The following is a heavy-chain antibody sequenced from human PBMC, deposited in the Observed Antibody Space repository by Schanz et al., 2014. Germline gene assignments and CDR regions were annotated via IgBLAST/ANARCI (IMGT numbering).Heavy chain of an antibody. CDR2: INPSGGST. CDR1: GYTFTSYY. D-gene: IGHD1-1*01. CDR3: ARGRGSVTTSGDSTPTGWLDP. Sequence: QVQLVQSGAEVKKPGASVKVSCKASGYTFTSYYMHWVRQAPGQGLEWMGIINPSGGSTSYAQKCQGRVTMTRDTSTSTVYMELSSLRSEDTAVYYCARGRGSVTTSGDSTPTGWLDPWGRG. V-gene: IGHV1-46*01. J-gene: IGHJ5*02.